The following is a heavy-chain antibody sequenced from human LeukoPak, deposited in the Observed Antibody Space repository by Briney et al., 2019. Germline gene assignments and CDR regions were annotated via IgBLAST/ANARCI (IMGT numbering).Heavy chain of an antibody. V-gene: IGHV3-23*01. D-gene: IGHD6-6*01. CDR1: GFTCSSYA. Sequence: GGSLRLXCAASGFTCSSYAMSWVRQAPGKGLESVSAISGSGGSTYYADSVKGRFTISRDNSKNTLYLQMNSLRAEDTAVYYCAKASSQQLVKGGFDYWGQGTLVTVSS. J-gene: IGHJ4*02. CDR2: ISGSGGST. CDR3: AKASSQQLVKGGFDY.